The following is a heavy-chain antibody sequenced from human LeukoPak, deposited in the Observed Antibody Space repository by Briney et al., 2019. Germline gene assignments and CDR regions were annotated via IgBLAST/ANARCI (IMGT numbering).Heavy chain of an antibody. CDR2: IYHSGST. D-gene: IGHD6-19*01. CDR1: GFTFSSYAM. CDR3: ARSLFYSSGVFDY. Sequence: GSLRLSCAASGFTFSSYAMSWVRQPPGKGLEWIGEIYHSGSTNYNPSLKSRVTISVDKSKNQFSLKLSSVTAADTAVYYCARSLFYSSGVFDYWGQGTLVTVSS. J-gene: IGHJ4*02. V-gene: IGHV4-4*02.